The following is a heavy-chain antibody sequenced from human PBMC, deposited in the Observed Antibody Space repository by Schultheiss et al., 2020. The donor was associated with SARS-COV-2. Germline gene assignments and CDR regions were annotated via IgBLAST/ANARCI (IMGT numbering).Heavy chain of an antibody. V-gene: IGHV4-59*08. CDR1: GGSISSFY. CDR3: ASSSGWYIPYFDY. CDR2: IYYSGST. D-gene: IGHD6-19*01. J-gene: IGHJ4*02. Sequence: SETLSLTCTVSGGSISSFYWNWIRQPPGKGLEWIGNIYYSGSTNYNPSLKSRVTISIHTSKTQFSLKLRSVTAADTAVYYCASSSGWYIPYFDYWGQGTLVTVSS.